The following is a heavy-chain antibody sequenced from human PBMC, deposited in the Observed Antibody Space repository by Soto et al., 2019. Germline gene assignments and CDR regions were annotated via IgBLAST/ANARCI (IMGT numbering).Heavy chain of an antibody. V-gene: IGHV4-30-4*01. J-gene: IGHJ4*02. CDR2: IYYSGST. Sequence: SETLSLTCTVSGGSISSCDYYWSLIRQPPGKGLEWIGYIYYSGSTYYNPPLKSRVTISVDTSKNQFSLKLSSVTAADTAVYYCAREGRCSSTSCPIDYWGQGTLVTVSS. CDR3: AREGRCSSTSCPIDY. D-gene: IGHD2-2*01. CDR1: GGSISSCDYY.